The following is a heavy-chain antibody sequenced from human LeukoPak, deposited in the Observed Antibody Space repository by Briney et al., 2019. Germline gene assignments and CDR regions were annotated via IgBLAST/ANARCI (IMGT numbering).Heavy chain of an antibody. D-gene: IGHD2-21*02. CDR3: ARDIAYCGGDCYVQFDP. CDR1: GGSISSGSYY. V-gene: IGHV4-61*02. CDR2: IYTSGST. Sequence: SETLSLTCTVSGGSISSGSYYWSWIRQPAGKGLEWVGRIYTSGSTNYNPSLKSRVTISVDTSKNQFSLKLSSVTAADTAVYYCARDIAYCGGDCYVQFDPWGQGALVTVSS. J-gene: IGHJ5*02.